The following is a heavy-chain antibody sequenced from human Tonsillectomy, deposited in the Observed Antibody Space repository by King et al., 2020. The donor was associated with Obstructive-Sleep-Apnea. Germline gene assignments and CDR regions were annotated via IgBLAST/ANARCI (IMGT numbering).Heavy chain of an antibody. V-gene: IGHV3-23*04. D-gene: IGHD6-13*01. CDR1: GFTFSSYA. CDR3: AKANHHSYSSNFYYCMDV. Sequence: VQLVESGGGLVQPGGSLRLSCAASGFTFSSYAMSWVRQAPGKGLEWVSAISGSGGSTYYADSVMGRFPLSRDNSKNTLYLQMNSLRAEDTTLYYGAKANHHSYSSNFYYCMDVWGQGTTVTVSS. CDR2: ISGSGGST. J-gene: IGHJ6*02.